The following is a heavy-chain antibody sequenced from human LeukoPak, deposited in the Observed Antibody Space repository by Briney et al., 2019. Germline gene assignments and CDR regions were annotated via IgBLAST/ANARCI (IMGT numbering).Heavy chain of an antibody. D-gene: IGHD1-26*01. V-gene: IGHV3-30*04. CDR2: ISYDGSNK. CDR1: GFTFSSHA. J-gene: IGHJ4*02. Sequence: GGSLRLSCAASGFTFSSHAMHWVRQAPGKGLEWVAVISYDGSNKYYADSVKGRFTISRDNSKNTLYLQMNSLRAEDTAVYYCARDPSGSYAYFDYWGQGTLVTVSS. CDR3: ARDPSGSYAYFDY.